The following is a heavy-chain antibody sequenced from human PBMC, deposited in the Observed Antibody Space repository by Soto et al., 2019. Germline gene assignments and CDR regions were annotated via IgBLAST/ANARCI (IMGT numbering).Heavy chain of an antibody. CDR1: GGTFSNYA. CDR2: IIPIFGTT. J-gene: IGHJ4*02. D-gene: IGHD6-13*01. Sequence: VQLVQSGAEVKKPGSSVKFSCKASGGTFSNYAISWVRQAPGQGLEWMGGIIPIFGTTNYAQRFQGRVTITADESTSTAYMELSSLRSEDTAVYYCARVSSSWYKDYFDYWGQGTLVTVSS. CDR3: ARVSSSWYKDYFDY. V-gene: IGHV1-69*12.